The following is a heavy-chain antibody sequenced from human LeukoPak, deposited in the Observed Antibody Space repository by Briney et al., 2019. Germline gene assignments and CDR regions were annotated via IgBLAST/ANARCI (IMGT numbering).Heavy chain of an antibody. Sequence: EGSLRLSCAASGFTVSSNYMSWVRQAPGKGLEWVSVIYSGGSTYYADSVKGRFTISRDNSKNTLYLQMNSLRAEDTAVYYCARTHYGDYFFDYWGQGTLVTVSS. CDR2: IYSGGST. CDR3: ARTHYGDYFFDY. J-gene: IGHJ4*02. V-gene: IGHV3-66*01. CDR1: GFTVSSNY. D-gene: IGHD4-17*01.